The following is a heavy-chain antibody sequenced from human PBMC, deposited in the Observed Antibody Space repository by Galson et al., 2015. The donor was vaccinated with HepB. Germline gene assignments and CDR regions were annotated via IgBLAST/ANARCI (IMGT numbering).Heavy chain of an antibody. V-gene: IGHV3-21*01. J-gene: IGHJ4*02. D-gene: IGHD3-22*01. CDR2: ISSSSTYM. Sequence: SLRLSCAASGFTFSSYSINWVRQAPGKGLAWVSSISSSSTYMYYADSGKGRFTISRDNANNSLYLQMNSLRAEDTAVYYCARGSVAYYYDSNTYYDYWGQGTLVTVSS. CDR3: ARGSVAYYYDSNTYYDY. CDR1: GFTFSSYS.